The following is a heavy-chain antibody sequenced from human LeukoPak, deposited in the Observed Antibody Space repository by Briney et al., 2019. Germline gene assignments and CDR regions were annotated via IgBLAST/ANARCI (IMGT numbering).Heavy chain of an antibody. J-gene: IGHJ4*02. CDR3: ARGTYDSSGYSDY. Sequence: GGSLRLSCSVSGLTFYTYAMSWVRQAPGKGLEWVSAISGRDGRTYYTDSVKGRFTISRDNAKNSLYLQMNSLRAEDTAVYYCARGTYDSSGYSDYWGQGTLVTVSS. V-gene: IGHV3-23*01. D-gene: IGHD3-22*01. CDR2: ISGRDGRT. CDR1: GLTFYTYA.